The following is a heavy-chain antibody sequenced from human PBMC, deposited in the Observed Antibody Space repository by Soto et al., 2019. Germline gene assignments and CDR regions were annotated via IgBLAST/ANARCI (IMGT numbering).Heavy chain of an antibody. CDR2: IIPIFGTA. CDR3: ARGGEHHYDILTGYYYFDY. CDR1: GGTFSSYA. D-gene: IGHD3-9*01. J-gene: IGHJ4*02. V-gene: IGHV1-69*13. Sequence: VKVSCXASGGTFSSYAISWVRQAPGQGLEWMGGIIPIFGTANYAQKFQGRVTITADESTSTAYMELSSLRSEDTAVYYCARGGEHHYDILTGYYYFDYWGQGTLVTVSS.